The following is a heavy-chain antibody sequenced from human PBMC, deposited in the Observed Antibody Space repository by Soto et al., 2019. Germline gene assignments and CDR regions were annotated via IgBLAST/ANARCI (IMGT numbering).Heavy chain of an antibody. J-gene: IGHJ4*02. V-gene: IGHV5-51*01. Sequence: ESLKISCKDSGYSFTTNWIAWVRQMPGKGLEWMGVIYCGDSDTRYSPSFQGQVTISVDKSINTAYLQWSSLQASDTAMYYCARHDHGFDYWGQGTLVTVS. CDR3: ARHDHGFDY. CDR1: GYSFTTNW. CDR2: IYCGDSDT.